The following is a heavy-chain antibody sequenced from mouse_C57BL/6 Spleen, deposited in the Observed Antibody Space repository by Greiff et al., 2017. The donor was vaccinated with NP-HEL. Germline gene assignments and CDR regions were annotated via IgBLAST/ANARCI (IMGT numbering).Heavy chain of an antibody. J-gene: IGHJ1*03. CDR3: RLFYYYGSSWYFDV. CDR2: IFPGSGST. V-gene: IGHV1-75*01. D-gene: IGHD1-1*01. CDR1: GYTFTDYY. Sequence: VQLQQSGPELVKPGASVKISCKASGYTFTDYYINWVKQRPGQGLEWIGWIFPGSGSTYYNEKFKGKATLTVDKSSSTAYMLLSSLTSEDSAVYFCRLFYYYGSSWYFDVWGTGTTGTVSS.